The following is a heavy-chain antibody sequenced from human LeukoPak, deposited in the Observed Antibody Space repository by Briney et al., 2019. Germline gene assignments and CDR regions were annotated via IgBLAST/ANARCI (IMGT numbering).Heavy chain of an antibody. CDR2: ISYDGSNK. J-gene: IGHJ6*02. V-gene: IGHV3-30*04. Sequence: GGSLRLSCAASGFTFSSYAMHWVRQAPGKGLEWVAVISYDGSNKYYADSVKGRFTISRDNSKNTLYLQMNSLRAEDTAVYYCARGRFLEWLSQDDYGMDVWGQGTTVTVSS. CDR1: GFTFSSYA. D-gene: IGHD3-3*01. CDR3: ARGRFLEWLSQDDYGMDV.